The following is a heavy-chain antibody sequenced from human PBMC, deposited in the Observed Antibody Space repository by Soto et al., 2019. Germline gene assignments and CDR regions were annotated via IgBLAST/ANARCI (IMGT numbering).Heavy chain of an antibody. CDR2: ISSSSTTI. CDR3: ARDYYDSSGYYWFDP. CDR1: GFTFSSYG. J-gene: IGHJ5*02. D-gene: IGHD3-22*01. Sequence: PGGSLRLSCAASGFTFSSYGMNWVRQAPGKGLEWVSYISSSSTTIYYADSVKGRFTIFRDNAKNSLYLQMNSLRADDTAVYFCARDYYDSSGYYWFDPWGQGTLVTISS. V-gene: IGHV3-48*01.